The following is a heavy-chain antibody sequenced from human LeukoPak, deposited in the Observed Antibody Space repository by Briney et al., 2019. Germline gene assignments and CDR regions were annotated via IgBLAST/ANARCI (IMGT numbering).Heavy chain of an antibody. V-gene: IGHV3-33*01. CDR2: IWYDGSNK. CDR3: ARGCSGGSCYYYYGMDV. D-gene: IGHD2-15*01. Sequence: GGSLRLSCAASGFTFSSYGMHWVRQAPGKGLEWVAVIWYDGSNKYYADSVKGRFTISRDNSKNTLYLQMNSLRAEDTAVYYCARGCSGGSCYYYYGMDVWGQGTTVTVSS. J-gene: IGHJ6*02. CDR1: GFTFSSYG.